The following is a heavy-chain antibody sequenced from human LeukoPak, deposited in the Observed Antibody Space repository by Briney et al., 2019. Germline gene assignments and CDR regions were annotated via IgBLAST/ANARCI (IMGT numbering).Heavy chain of an antibody. CDR2: INSNGGST. CDR3: VKDWRRATRFDP. J-gene: IGHJ5*02. V-gene: IGHV3-64D*06. Sequence: PGGSLRLSCLASGFTFSNYAMHWVRQAPGKGLEYVSAINSNGGSTYYVDSVKGRFTISRDNSKNTVHLQMSSLRTEDTAVYYCVKDWRRATRFDPWGQGTLVTVSS. CDR1: GFTFSNYA.